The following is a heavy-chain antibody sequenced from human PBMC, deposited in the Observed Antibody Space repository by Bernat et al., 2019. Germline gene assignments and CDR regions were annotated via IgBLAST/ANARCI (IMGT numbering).Heavy chain of an antibody. CDR3: TRGYINYQVFDY. Sequence: EVQLVDSGGGLVQPGGSLRLSCAASGFTFSSNWMHWVRQAPGKGLVWVSRINSDGTTTNYADSVKGRFTISRDNAKNTLFLQMNSLRAEDTAVYYCTRGYINYQVFDYWGQGTLVTVSS. V-gene: IGHV3-74*01. D-gene: IGHD4-11*01. CDR1: GFTFSSNW. CDR2: INSDGTTT. J-gene: IGHJ4*02.